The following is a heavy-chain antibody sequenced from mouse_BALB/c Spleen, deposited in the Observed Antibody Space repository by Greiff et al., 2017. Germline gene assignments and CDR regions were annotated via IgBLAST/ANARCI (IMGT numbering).Heavy chain of an antibody. J-gene: IGHJ4*01. D-gene: IGHD2-4*01. CDR2: INPDSSTI. CDR1: GFDFSRYW. Sequence: EVKLVESGGGLVQPGGSLKLSCAASGFDFSRYWMSWVRQAPGKGLEWIGEINPDSSTINYTPSLKDKFIISRDNAKNTLYLQMSKVRSEDTALYYCARPGLRRGYAMDYWGQGTSVTVSS. V-gene: IGHV4-1*02. CDR3: ARPGLRRGYAMDY.